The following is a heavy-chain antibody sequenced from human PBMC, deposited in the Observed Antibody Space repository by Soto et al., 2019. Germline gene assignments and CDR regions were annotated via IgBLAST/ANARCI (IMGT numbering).Heavy chain of an antibody. CDR1: GGTFSSYA. Sequence: QVQLVQSGAEVKKPGSSVKVSCKASGGTFSSYAISWVRQAPGQGLEWMGGIIPIFGTANYAQKFQGRVTSTADEAASTAYMELSSLISEDTAVYDCARGGGGLRIGPGRYYYGMDVWGQGTPVTVSS. J-gene: IGHJ6*02. CDR3: ARGGGGLRIGPGRYYYGMDV. D-gene: IGHD5-12*01. CDR2: IIPIFGTA. V-gene: IGHV1-69*12.